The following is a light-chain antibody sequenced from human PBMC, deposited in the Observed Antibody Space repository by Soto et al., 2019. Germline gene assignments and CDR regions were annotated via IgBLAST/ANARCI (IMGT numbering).Light chain of an antibody. V-gene: IGKV3-11*01. J-gene: IGKJ4*01. CDR1: QSVSSY. Sequence: EIVLTQSPATLSLSPGERATLSCRASQSVSSYLAWYQQKPGQAPRLLIYDTSNRAIGIPARFSGSGSGTDFTLTISSLEPEDFAVYYCQQRSNWPPLTFGGGTKVEIK. CDR2: DTS. CDR3: QQRSNWPPLT.